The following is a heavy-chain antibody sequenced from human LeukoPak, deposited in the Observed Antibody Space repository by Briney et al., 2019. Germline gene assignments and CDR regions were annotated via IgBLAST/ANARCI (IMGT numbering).Heavy chain of an antibody. Sequence: GGSLRLSCAASGFTFCSYWMHWVRQAPGKGLVWVSRINSDGSSTSYADSVKGRFTISRDNAKNTLYLQMNSLRAEDTAVYYCASLEGDSSGYHYFDYWGQGTLVTVSS. J-gene: IGHJ4*02. CDR3: ASLEGDSSGYHYFDY. CDR2: INSDGSST. D-gene: IGHD3-22*01. V-gene: IGHV3-74*01. CDR1: GFTFCSYW.